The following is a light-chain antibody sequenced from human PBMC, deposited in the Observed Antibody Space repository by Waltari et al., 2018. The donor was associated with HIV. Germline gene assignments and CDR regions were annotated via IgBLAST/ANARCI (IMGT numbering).Light chain of an antibody. Sequence: QSALTQPASVSGSLGQSITISCPGTSSYVGGYNYVSWYQHHPGQAPKLMIYEVTNRPSGVSNRFSGSKSGNTASLTISGLQAEDESDYYCTSYTSSSTLVVFGGGTNLTVL. V-gene: IGLV2-14*01. CDR2: EVT. CDR1: SSYVGGYNY. J-gene: IGLJ2*01. CDR3: TSYTSSSTLVV.